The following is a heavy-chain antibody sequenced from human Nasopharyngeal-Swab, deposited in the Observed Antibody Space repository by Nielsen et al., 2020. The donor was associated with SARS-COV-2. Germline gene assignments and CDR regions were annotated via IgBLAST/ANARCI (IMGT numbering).Heavy chain of an antibody. V-gene: IGHV3-33*01. CDR2: IWFDGSSN. Sequence: GGSLRLSCAASGFLFSNYDMHWVRQAPGKGLEWVAVIWFDGSSNYYGDSVKGRFTISRDNSKNTLYLQMNSLRAEDTAVYYCAREEPTHYYDSSGFEEDAFDIWGQGTMVTVSS. CDR1: GFLFSNYD. CDR3: AREEPTHYYDSSGFEEDAFDI. J-gene: IGHJ3*02. D-gene: IGHD3-22*01.